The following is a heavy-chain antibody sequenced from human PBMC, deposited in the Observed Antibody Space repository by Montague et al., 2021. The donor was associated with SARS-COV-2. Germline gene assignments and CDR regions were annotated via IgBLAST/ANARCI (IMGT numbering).Heavy chain of an antibody. CDR1: GDSVSSHIAA. Sequence: CAISGDSVSSHIAAWNWIRQSPSRGLEWLGRTYYRSKWYNDYAVSVKSRISINPDTSKNQFSLQLNSVTPEDTAVYYCARAERGSCGDGNCYQYFFNYWGQGTLVTVSS. CDR2: TYYRSKWYN. V-gene: IGHV6-1*01. J-gene: IGHJ4*02. CDR3: ARAERGSCGDGNCYQYFFNY. D-gene: IGHD2-15*01.